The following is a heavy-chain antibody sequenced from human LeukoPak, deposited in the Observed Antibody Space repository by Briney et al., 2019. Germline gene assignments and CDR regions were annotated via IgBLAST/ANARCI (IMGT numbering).Heavy chain of an antibody. CDR1: GFRFSGSA. D-gene: IGHD5-24*01. Sequence: GGSLKPSCAASGFRFSGSAMQWVRQASGKGREWVGRSRSEGNDYATAYGESVKGRFTISRDDSKNPAFLQMNSLKPEDTAVYYCTAASRDGYNSLVNWGQGTLVTVSS. V-gene: IGHV3-73*01. CDR2: SRSEGNDYAT. CDR3: TAASRDGYNSLVN. J-gene: IGHJ4*02.